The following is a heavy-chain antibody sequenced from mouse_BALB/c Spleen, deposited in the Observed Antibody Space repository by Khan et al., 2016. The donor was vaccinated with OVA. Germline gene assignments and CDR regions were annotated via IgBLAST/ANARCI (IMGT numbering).Heavy chain of an antibody. CDR2: ISPGSGDT. CDR1: GYTFTDYY. V-gene: IGHV1-77*01. Sequence: QVQLKESGAELARPGASVKLSCKASGYTFTDYYINWVKQRTGQGLEWIGEISPGSGDTYYNEKFKGKATLTADKSSSTAYMQLSGLTSEASAVSFCARWDYCCYAFAYWGQGTLVTVSA. CDR3: ARWDYCCYAFAY. J-gene: IGHJ3*01. D-gene: IGHD1-2*01.